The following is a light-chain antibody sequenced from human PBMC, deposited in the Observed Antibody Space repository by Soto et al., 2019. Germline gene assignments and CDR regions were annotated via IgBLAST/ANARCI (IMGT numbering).Light chain of an antibody. CDR2: ATS. J-gene: IGKJ2*01. CDR3: QQYKVYPYT. Sequence: EVVLTQSPATLSLSPGEGATLSCRASQSIGNYLAWYQQKPGQAPRLLIYATSNRATGIPARFSGSGSGTDFTLTISSLEPEDFATFYCQQYKVYPYTFGQGTRLDI. CDR1: QSIGNY. V-gene: IGKV3-11*01.